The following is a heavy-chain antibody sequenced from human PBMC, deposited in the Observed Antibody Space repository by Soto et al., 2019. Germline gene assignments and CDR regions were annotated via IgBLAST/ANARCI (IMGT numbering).Heavy chain of an antibody. D-gene: IGHD6-13*01. CDR2: ISYDGSNK. J-gene: IGHJ6*02. CDR3: ARGAAAGYYYYYGMDV. Sequence: GGSLRLSCAASGFTFSSYAMHWVRQAPGKGLEWVAVISYDGSNKYYADSVKGRFTISRDNSKNTLYLQMNSLRAEDTAVYYCARGAAAGYYYYYGMDVWGQGTTVTASS. V-gene: IGHV3-30-3*01. CDR1: GFTFSSYA.